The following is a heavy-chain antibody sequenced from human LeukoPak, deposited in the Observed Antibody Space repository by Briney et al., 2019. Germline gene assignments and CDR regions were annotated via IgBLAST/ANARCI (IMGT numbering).Heavy chain of an antibody. CDR3: ARDRVQYYGSGSFPDY. CDR2: ISYDGSNK. J-gene: IGHJ4*02. Sequence: GGSLRLSCAASGFTFSSYAMHWVRQAPGKGLEWVAVISYDGSNKYYANSVKGRFTISRDNSKNTLYLQMNSLRAEDTAVYYCARDRVQYYGSGSFPDYWGQGTLVTVSS. D-gene: IGHD3-10*01. CDR1: GFTFSSYA. V-gene: IGHV3-30*04.